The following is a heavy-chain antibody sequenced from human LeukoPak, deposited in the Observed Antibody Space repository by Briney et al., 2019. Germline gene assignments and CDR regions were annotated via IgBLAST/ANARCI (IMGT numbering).Heavy chain of an antibody. CDR1: GFTFSTYW. CDR3: ARVYTGNRWHFDY. D-gene: IGHD2-2*02. CDR2: IKRDGSEK. J-gene: IGHJ4*02. Sequence: PGVSLRLSCAASGFTFSTYWMSWVRQAPGKGLECVANIKRDGSEKYYVDSVKGRFTIFRDDAKSSLYLQMNSLRAEDTVVYFCARVYTGNRWHFDYWGQGTLVTVSS. V-gene: IGHV3-7*03.